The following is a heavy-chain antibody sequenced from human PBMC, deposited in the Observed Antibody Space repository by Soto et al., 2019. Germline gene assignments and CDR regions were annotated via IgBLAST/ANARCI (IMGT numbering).Heavy chain of an antibody. CDR2: IRGSGVSA. D-gene: IGHD2-2*01. CDR1: GFSFSNYA. Sequence: PGGSLRLSCAASGFSFSNYAMSWVRQAPGKGLEWVSFIRGSGVSAYYADSAKGRFTIFRDNSKNTLYLQMNSLRAEDTAVYYCAKDMGDIVIVPSAKSLLFYYGMDVWGQGTTVTVSS. V-gene: IGHV3-23*01. CDR3: AKDMGDIVIVPSAKSLLFYYGMDV. J-gene: IGHJ6*02.